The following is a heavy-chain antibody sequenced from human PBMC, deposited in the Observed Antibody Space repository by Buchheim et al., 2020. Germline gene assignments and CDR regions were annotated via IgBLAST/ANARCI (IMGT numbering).Heavy chain of an antibody. D-gene: IGHD2-8*01. Sequence: EVQLLESGGGLVQPGGSLRLSCAVSGFAFSGYAMSWVRQASGKGLEWVSAISGSGITTHYADPVKGRFTISRDNSKNTLYLQMNSLSSEDTAVYYCAKPVSVTRVYNFFDPWGQGTL. CDR2: ISGSGITT. J-gene: IGHJ5*02. V-gene: IGHV3-23*01. CDR1: GFAFSGYA. CDR3: AKPVSVTRVYNFFDP.